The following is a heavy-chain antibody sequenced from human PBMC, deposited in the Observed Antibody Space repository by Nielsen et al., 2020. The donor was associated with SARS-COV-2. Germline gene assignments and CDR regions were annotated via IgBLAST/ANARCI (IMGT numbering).Heavy chain of an antibody. CDR3: AGHSDDYGDYVPFDY. V-gene: IGHV3-7*03. Sequence: GESLKISCAASGFTFSSYWMSWVRQAPGKGLEWVANIKQDGSEKYYVDPVKGRFTISRDNAKNSLYLQMNSLRSEDTAVYYCAGHSDDYGDYVPFDYWGQGTLVTVSS. D-gene: IGHD4-17*01. CDR2: IKQDGSEK. J-gene: IGHJ4*02. CDR1: GFTFSSYW.